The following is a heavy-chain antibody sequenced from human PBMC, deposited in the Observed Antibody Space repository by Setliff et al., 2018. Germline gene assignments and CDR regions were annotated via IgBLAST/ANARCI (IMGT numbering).Heavy chain of an antibody. CDR2: IIPIFGTA. Sequence: SVKVSCKASGGTFSSYAISWVRQAPGQGLEWMGGIIPIFGTANYAQKFQGRVTITADTSTDTAYMELSSLRSEDTAVYYCATDHVAALFFDYWGQGTLVTVSS. CDR1: GGTFSSYA. D-gene: IGHD6-13*01. CDR3: ATDHVAALFFDY. V-gene: IGHV1-69*06. J-gene: IGHJ4*02.